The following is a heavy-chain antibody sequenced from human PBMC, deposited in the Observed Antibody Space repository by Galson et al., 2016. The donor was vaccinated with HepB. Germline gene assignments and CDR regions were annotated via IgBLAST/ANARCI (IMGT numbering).Heavy chain of an antibody. D-gene: IGHD3-22*01. J-gene: IGHJ3*02. CDR3: ARIIYYSDNNGYYLNAFDI. V-gene: IGHV1-3*01. Sequence: SCKASGGTFSSYAISWVRQAPGNGNTKYSQKFQDRVNITRNTSASTAYMELSSLRSEDTAVYYCARIIYYSDNNGYYLNAFDIWGQGTMVTVSS. CDR2: GNGNT. CDR1: GGTFSSYA.